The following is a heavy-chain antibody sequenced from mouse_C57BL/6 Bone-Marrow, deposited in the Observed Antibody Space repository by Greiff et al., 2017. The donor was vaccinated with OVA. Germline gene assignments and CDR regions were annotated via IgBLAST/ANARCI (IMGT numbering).Heavy chain of an antibody. D-gene: IGHD3-3*01. CDR3: ARLRACVYYFDY. V-gene: IGHV1-42*01. Sequence: EVQLQQSGPELVKPGASVKISCKASGYSFTGYYMNWVKQSPEQGLEWIGVINPSTGGTTYNQKFKGKATLTVDKSSSTAYMQLKSLTSEDSAVYYCARLRACVYYFDYWGQGTTLTVSS. J-gene: IGHJ2*01. CDR1: GYSFTGYY. CDR2: INPSTGGT.